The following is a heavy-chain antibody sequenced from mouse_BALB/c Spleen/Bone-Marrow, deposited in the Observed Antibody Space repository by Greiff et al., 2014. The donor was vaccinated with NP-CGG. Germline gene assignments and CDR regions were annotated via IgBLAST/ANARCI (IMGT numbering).Heavy chain of an antibody. CDR2: IDPYYGGT. Sequence: VQLKESGPELEKPGASVKISCKASGYSFTGYNMNWVRQSNGKSLEWIGNIDPYYGGTSYNQKFKGKATLTVDKSSSTAYMRLKSLTSEDSAVYYCARRGFITTVVEGYFDYWGQGTTLTVSS. V-gene: IGHV1-39*01. D-gene: IGHD1-1*01. CDR1: GYSFTGYN. J-gene: IGHJ2*01. CDR3: ARRGFITTVVEGYFDY.